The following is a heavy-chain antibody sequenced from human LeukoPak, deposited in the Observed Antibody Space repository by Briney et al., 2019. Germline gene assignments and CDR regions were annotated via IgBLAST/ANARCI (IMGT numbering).Heavy chain of an antibody. J-gene: IGHJ6*02. Sequence: GGSLRLSCSASGFTFSSYAMHWVRQAPGKGLEWVAVISYDGSNKYYADSVKGRFTISRDNSKNTLYLQMNSLRAEDTALYYCAKEAGGSYGMDVWGQGTTVTVSS. CDR3: AKEAGGSYGMDV. CDR2: ISYDGSNK. D-gene: IGHD3-10*01. V-gene: IGHV3-30-3*01. CDR1: GFTFSSYA.